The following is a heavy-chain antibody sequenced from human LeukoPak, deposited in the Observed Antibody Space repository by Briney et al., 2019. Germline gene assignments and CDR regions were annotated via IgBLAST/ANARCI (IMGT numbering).Heavy chain of an antibody. CDR2: IYYSGST. CDR3: AREYSSSSADYFDY. CDR1: GGSISSGDYY. J-gene: IGHJ4*02. V-gene: IGHV4-30-4*01. Sequence: PSETLSLTCTVSGGSISSGDYYWRWIRQPPGKGLEWIGYIYYSGSTYYNPSLKSRVTISVDTSKNQFSLKLSSVTAADTAVYYCAREYSSSSADYFDYWGQGTLVTVSS. D-gene: IGHD6-6*01.